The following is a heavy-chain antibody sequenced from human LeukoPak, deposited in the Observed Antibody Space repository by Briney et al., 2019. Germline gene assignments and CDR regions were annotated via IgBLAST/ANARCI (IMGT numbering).Heavy chain of an antibody. V-gene: IGHV4-31*03. D-gene: IGHD3-22*01. Sequence: SETLSLTCTVSGGSISSGGYYRSWIRQHPGKGLEWIGYIYYSGSTYYNPSLKSRVTISVDTSKNQFSLKLSSVTAADTAVYYCARGQVGHYDSSGYYDYWGQGTLVTVSS. CDR1: GGSISSGGYY. CDR3: ARGQVGHYDSSGYYDY. CDR2: IYYSGST. J-gene: IGHJ4*02.